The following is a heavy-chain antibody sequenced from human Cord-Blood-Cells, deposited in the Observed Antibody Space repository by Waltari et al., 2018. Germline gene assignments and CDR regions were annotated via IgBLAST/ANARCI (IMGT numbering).Heavy chain of an antibody. J-gene: IGHJ4*02. CDR3: ARDPDD. CDR1: GFTSSSES. Sequence: EVQLVVSGGGVVKPGGSLRLSRAASGFTSSSESMNWFRQARGKGLEWVSSISSSRTYIHYAAAVKGRFTSSRDNANTALYLQMNSLRAEDTAVYYCARDPDDWGQGTLVTVSS. CDR2: ISSSRTYI. V-gene: IGHV3-21*01.